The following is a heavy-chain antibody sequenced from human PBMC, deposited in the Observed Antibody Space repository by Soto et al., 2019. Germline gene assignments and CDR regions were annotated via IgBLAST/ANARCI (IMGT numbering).Heavy chain of an antibody. CDR1: EFTFSSYA. CDR2: ISGSGGST. CDR3: AKFQYYYDSSGNNAFDI. V-gene: IGHV3-23*01. Sequence: GGSLRLSCAASEFTFSSYAMSWVRQAPGKGLEWVSAISGSGGSTYYADSVKGRFTISRDNSKNTLYLQMNSLRAEDTAVYYCAKFQYYYDSSGNNAFDIWGQGTMVTVSS. J-gene: IGHJ3*02. D-gene: IGHD3-22*01.